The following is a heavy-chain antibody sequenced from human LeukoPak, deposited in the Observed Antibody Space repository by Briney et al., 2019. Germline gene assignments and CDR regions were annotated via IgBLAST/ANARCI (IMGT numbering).Heavy chain of an antibody. V-gene: IGHV3-23*01. CDR3: AKAPVTSCRGAYCYPFDY. D-gene: IGHD2-21*01. CDR2: ISSTDAGT. Sequence: GGSLRLSCAASGFSLSSYAMSWVRQAPGKGLEWVSAISSTDAGTYHADSVRGRFTISRDSSKNTLYLQMNSLRAEDAAVYYCAKAPVTSCRGAYCYPFDYWGQGTLVTVSS. CDR1: GFSLSSYA. J-gene: IGHJ4*02.